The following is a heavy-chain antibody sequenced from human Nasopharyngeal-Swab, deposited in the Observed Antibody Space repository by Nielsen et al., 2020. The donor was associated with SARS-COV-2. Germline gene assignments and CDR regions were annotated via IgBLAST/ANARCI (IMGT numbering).Heavy chain of an antibody. CDR2: ISGDGGST. V-gene: IGHV3-43*02. D-gene: IGHD4-23*01. CDR3: AKVLTPVVTPDEDI. J-gene: IGHJ3*02. Sequence: GRQAPGKGLEWVSLISGDGGSTYYADSVKGRFTISRDNSKNSLYLQMNSLRTEDTALYYCAKVLTPVVTPDEDIWGQGTMVTVSS.